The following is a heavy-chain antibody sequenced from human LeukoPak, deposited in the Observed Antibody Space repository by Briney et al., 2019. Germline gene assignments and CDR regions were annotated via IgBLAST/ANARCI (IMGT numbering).Heavy chain of an antibody. D-gene: IGHD1-26*01. CDR1: GGSISSGGYS. V-gene: IGHV4-30-2*01. CDR2: IYHSGST. CDR3: ARDKLRYWFDP. Sequence: PPETLSLTCAVSGGSISSGGYSWSWIRQPPGKGLEWIGYIYHSGSTYYNPSLKSRVTISVDRSKNQFSLKLSSVTAADTAVYYCARDKLRYWFDPWGQGTLVTVSS. J-gene: IGHJ5*02.